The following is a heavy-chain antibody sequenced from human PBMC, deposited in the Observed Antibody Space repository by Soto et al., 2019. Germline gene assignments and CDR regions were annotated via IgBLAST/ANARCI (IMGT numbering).Heavy chain of an antibody. J-gene: IGHJ4*02. Sequence: PGGSLRLSCAASGFTFSSYGMHWVRQAPGKGLEWVAVIWYDGSNKYYADSVKGRFTISRDNSKNTLYLQMNGLRAEDTAVYYCARASYYYDSSGYYLDYWGQGTLVTVSS. CDR1: GFTFSSYG. V-gene: IGHV3-33*01. CDR3: ARASYYYDSSGYYLDY. D-gene: IGHD3-22*01. CDR2: IWYDGSNK.